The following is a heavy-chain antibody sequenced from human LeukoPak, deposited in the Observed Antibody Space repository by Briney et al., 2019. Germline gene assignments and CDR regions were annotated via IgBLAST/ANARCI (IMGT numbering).Heavy chain of an antibody. CDR3: ARQAGTVEMAYFDD. J-gene: IGHJ4*02. V-gene: IGHV1-69*04. CDR2: IIPIFGIA. CDR1: GDTFSRYA. Sequence: ASVKVSCKASGDTFSRYAISWVRQAPGQGLEWMGRIIPIFGIANYAQKFQGRVTITADKSTRTAYMELSSPRSEDTAVYYCARQAGTVEMAYFDDGGQGTLVTASS. D-gene: IGHD5-24*01.